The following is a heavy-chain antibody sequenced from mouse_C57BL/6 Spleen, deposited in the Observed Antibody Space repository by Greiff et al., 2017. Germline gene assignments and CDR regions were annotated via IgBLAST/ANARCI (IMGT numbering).Heavy chain of an antibody. CDR1: GFNIKDYY. J-gene: IGHJ1*03. CDR3: ARVVATDWYIDV. D-gene: IGHD1-1*01. V-gene: IGHV14-2*01. CDR2: IDPEDGDT. Sequence: EVQLQQSGAELVKPGASVKLSCTASGFNIKDYYMHWVKQRTEQGLEWIGRIDPEDGDTKYAPKFQGKATITADTSSSTAYLQLSSLTSEDSAVYYGARVVATDWYIDVWGTGTTVTVSS.